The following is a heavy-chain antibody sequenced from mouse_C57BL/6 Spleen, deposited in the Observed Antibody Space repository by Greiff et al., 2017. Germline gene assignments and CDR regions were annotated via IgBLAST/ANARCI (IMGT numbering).Heavy chain of an antibody. J-gene: IGHJ3*01. CDR3: AMEGGSSYLAWFAY. Sequence: VKLQQPGAELVKPGASVKVSCKASGYTFTSYWMHWVKQRPGQGLEWIGRIHPSDSDTNYNQKFKGKATLTVDKSSSTAYMQLSSLTSEDSAVYYCAMEGGSSYLAWFAYWGQGTLVTVSA. CDR2: IHPSDSDT. D-gene: IGHD1-1*01. CDR1: GYTFTSYW. V-gene: IGHV1-74*01.